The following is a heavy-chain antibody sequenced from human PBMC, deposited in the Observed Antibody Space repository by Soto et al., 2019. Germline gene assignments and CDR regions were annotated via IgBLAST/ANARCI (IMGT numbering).Heavy chain of an antibody. CDR2: INPSGGST. J-gene: IGHJ4*02. CDR3: AREDPCGSSGWARCPFDY. D-gene: IGHD6-19*01. Sequence: QVQLVQSGAEVKKPGASVKVSCKASGYTFTSYYMHWVRQAPGQGLEWMGIINPSGGSTSYAQKFQGRVTMTRDTSTSTFYMELSSLRSEDTAVYYCAREDPCGSSGWARCPFDYWGQGTLVTVSS. V-gene: IGHV1-46*01. CDR1: GYTFTSYY.